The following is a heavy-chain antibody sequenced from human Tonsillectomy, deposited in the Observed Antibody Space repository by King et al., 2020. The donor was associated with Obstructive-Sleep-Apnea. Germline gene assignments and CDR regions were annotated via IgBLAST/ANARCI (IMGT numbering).Heavy chain of an antibody. CDR3: TRRGDDYIWGDYFFDY. Sequence: VQLVESGGGLVQPGGSLRLSCAASGFNLDTYAMSWVRQAPGKGLEWVSSVRGSGTDTYHADSVKGRFTLSRDNSKNTVYLEMSSLRPEDTAVYFCTRRGDDYIWGDYFFDYWGQGTLVTVSS. V-gene: IGHV3-23*04. D-gene: IGHD3-16*01. CDR1: GFNLDTYA. J-gene: IGHJ4*02. CDR2: VRGSGTDT.